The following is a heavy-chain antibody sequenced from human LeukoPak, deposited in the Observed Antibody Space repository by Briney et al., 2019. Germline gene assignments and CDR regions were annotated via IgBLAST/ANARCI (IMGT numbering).Heavy chain of an antibody. Sequence: ASVKVSCKASGGTFSSYAISWVRQAPGQGLEWMGGIIHIFGTANYAQKFQGRVTITADESTSTAYMELSSLRSEDTAVYYCNIGSIVVVPAALAFDIWGQGTMVTVSS. V-gene: IGHV1-69*13. CDR1: GGTFSSYA. CDR3: NIGSIVVVPAALAFDI. J-gene: IGHJ3*02. CDR2: IIHIFGTA. D-gene: IGHD2-2*01.